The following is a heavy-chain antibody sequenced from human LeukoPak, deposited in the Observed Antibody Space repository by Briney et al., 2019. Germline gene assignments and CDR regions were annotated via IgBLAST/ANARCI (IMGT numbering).Heavy chain of an antibody. D-gene: IGHD5-12*01. CDR2: IDGDGSST. J-gene: IGHJ4*02. CDR1: GFTFSSYW. V-gene: IGHV3-74*01. Sequence: PGGSLRLSCAASGFTFSSYWMQWVRQAPGKGLVWVSRIDGDGSSTNYADSVKGRFTISRDNAKNTLYLQMNSLRAEDTAVYYCAKYDGVATNLYFDYWGQGTLVTVSS. CDR3: AKYDGVATNLYFDY.